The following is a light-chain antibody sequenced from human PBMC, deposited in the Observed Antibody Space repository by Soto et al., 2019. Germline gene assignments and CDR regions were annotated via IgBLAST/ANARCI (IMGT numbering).Light chain of an antibody. Sequence: DIQMTPSPSTLSASVGDRVTITCRASQSISNWLAWYQQKQGKAPKLLIYDASSLESGVPSRFSGSGSGTEFTLTISSLQPDDFAVYYCQQYGSSSITFGQGTRLEIK. CDR1: QSISNW. CDR3: QQYGSSSIT. V-gene: IGKV1-5*01. J-gene: IGKJ5*01. CDR2: DAS.